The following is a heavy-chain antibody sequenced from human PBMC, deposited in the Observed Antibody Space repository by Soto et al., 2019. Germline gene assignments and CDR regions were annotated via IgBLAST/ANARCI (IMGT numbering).Heavy chain of an antibody. CDR2: IYYSGST. CDR3: SRDHLGPGSSWSHYYYYGMDV. D-gene: IGHD6-13*01. J-gene: IGHJ6*02. V-gene: IGHV4-61*01. Sequence: QVQLQESGPGLVKPSETLSLTCTVSGGSVSSGNYYWSWIRQPPGKGLEWIGNIYYSGSTNYNPNLKSRVTISVDTSKNQFSMKLSSVTAADTAMYYCSRDHLGPGSSWSHYYYYGMDVWGQGTTVTVSS. CDR1: GGSVSSGNYY.